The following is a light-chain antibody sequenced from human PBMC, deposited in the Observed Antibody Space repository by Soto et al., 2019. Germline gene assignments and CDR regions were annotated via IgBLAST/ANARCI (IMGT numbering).Light chain of an antibody. Sequence: QSVLTQPRSVSGSPGQSVTVSCTGTSSDVGAYNYVSWYQQRPGKAPKLMIYDVTKRPSGVPDRFSGSKSGNTASLTISGLQAEDEADYYCCSYAGSYSFGVFGGGTKLTVL. J-gene: IGLJ3*02. CDR3: CSYAGSYSFGV. V-gene: IGLV2-11*01. CDR1: SSDVGAYNY. CDR2: DVT.